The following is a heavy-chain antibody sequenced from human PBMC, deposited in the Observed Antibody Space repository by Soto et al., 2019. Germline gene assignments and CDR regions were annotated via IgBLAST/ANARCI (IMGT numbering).Heavy chain of an antibody. D-gene: IGHD1-1*01. Sequence: PVGSLRLSCAVSGFICGSYDMSWVRQAPGKGLEWVSTILVGGSTHYEDSVKGRFTISRDTSKNTVYLQMNSLTAGDTAFYYCAKATATSGGAFEIYGQGTMVTVSS. J-gene: IGHJ3*02. CDR3: AKATATSGGAFEI. CDR1: GFICGSYD. V-gene: IGHV3-23*01. CDR2: ILVGGST.